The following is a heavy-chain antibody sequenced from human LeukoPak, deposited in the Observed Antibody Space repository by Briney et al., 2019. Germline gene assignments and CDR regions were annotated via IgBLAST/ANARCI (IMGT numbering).Heavy chain of an antibody. CDR1: GFTVSSNY. D-gene: IGHD1-26*01. Sequence: GGSLRLSCAASGFTVSSNYMSWVRQAPGKGLEWASVIYSGGSTYYADSVKGRLTISRDNSKNTLYLQMNSLRAEDTAVYYCARSSAPLQVGDFDYWGQGTLVTVSS. J-gene: IGHJ4*02. CDR2: IYSGGST. CDR3: ARSSAPLQVGDFDY. V-gene: IGHV3-66*01.